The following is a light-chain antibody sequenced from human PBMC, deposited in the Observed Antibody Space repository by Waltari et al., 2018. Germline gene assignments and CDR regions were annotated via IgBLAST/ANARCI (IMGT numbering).Light chain of an antibody. J-gene: IGLJ2*01. V-gene: IGLV2-8*01. CDR2: EVS. CDR1: SSDVGRYNY. CDR3: SSYAGSNNVV. Sequence: QSALTQPPSASGSPGQSVTISCTGTSSDVGRYNYVSWYQQHPGKAPKLMIYEVSKRTSGVPARLSGSKSGNTASLTVSGLQAEDEADYYCSSYAGSNNVVFGGGTKLTVL.